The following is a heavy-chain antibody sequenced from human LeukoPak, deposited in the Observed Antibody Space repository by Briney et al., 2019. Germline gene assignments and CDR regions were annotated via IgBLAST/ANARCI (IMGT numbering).Heavy chain of an antibody. CDR2: INHSGST. D-gene: IGHD1-1*01. CDR3: ARGPTGTPGYFDY. CDR1: GGSFSGYY. J-gene: IGHJ4*02. V-gene: IGHV4-34*01. Sequence: SETLSLTCAVYGGSFSGYYWSWIRQPPGKGLEWIGEINHSGSTNYNPSLTSRVTISVDTSKNQFSLKLSSVTAADTAVYYCARGPTGTPGYFDYWGQGTLVTVSS.